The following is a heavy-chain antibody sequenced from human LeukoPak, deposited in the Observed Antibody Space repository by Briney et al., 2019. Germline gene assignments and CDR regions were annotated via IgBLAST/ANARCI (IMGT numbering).Heavy chain of an antibody. D-gene: IGHD1-26*01. J-gene: IGHJ4*02. Sequence: PSETLSLTCTVSGGSISSSSYYWGWIRQPPGKGLEWIGSIYHSGSTYSNPSLKGRVAISVDTSKNLFSLKLSSVTAADTAVYYCARHAQYSGSYYFDYWGQGTLVTVSS. CDR1: GGSISSSSYY. CDR2: IYHSGST. V-gene: IGHV4-39*01. CDR3: ARHAQYSGSYYFDY.